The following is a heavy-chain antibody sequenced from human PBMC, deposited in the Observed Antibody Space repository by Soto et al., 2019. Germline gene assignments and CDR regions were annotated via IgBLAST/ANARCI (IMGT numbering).Heavy chain of an antibody. D-gene: IGHD3-3*01. J-gene: IGHJ4*02. Sequence: SETLSLTCTVSGDSFSNYYWSWIRQPPGKGLEWIGYIYYSGSTNYNPSLKSRVTISVDTSKNQFSLRLSSVTAADTAVYYCARFPYDFWSGSPGWGQGTLVTVSS. CDR2: IYYSGST. CDR1: GDSFSNYY. V-gene: IGHV4-59*08. CDR3: ARFPYDFWSGSPG.